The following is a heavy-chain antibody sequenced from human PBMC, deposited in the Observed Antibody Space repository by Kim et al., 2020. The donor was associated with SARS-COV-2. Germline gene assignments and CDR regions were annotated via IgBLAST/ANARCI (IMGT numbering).Heavy chain of an antibody. J-gene: IGHJ6*02. CDR2: IWYDGSNK. CDR3: ARDRRGNYDILTGYWSFYYYYGMDV. V-gene: IGHV3-33*01. D-gene: IGHD3-9*01. CDR1: GFTFSSYG. Sequence: GGSLRLSCAASGFTFSSYGMHWVRQAPGKGLEWVAVIWYDGSNKYYADSVKGRFTISRDNSKNTLYLQMNSLRAEDTAVYYCARDRRGNYDILTGYWSFYYYYGMDVWGQGTTVTVSS.